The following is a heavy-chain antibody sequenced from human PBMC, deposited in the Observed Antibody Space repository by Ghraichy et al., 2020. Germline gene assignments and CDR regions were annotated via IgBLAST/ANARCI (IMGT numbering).Heavy chain of an antibody. CDR3: ARVPTPTTVTTGDAFDI. CDR2: INHSGSP. V-gene: IGHV4-34*01. J-gene: IGHJ3*02. D-gene: IGHD4-17*01. Sequence: GEINHSGSPNYNPSLKSRVTISVDTSKNQFSLKLSSVTAADTAVYYCARVPTPTTVTTGDAFDIW.